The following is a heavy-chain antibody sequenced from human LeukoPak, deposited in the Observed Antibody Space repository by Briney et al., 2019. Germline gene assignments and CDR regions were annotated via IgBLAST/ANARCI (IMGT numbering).Heavy chain of an antibody. CDR3: ARGGSSSSMHWFDP. D-gene: IGHD6-6*01. Sequence: SVKVSCKASGGTFSSYAISWVRQAPGQGLEWMGRIIPIFGIANYAQKFQGRVTITADKSTSTAYKELSSLRSEDTAVYYCARGGSSSSMHWFDPWGQGTLVTVSS. CDR1: GGTFSSYA. J-gene: IGHJ5*02. V-gene: IGHV1-69*04. CDR2: IIPIFGIA.